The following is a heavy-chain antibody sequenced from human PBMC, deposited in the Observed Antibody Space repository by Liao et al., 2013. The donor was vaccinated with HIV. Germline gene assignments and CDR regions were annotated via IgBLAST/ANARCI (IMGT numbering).Heavy chain of an antibody. V-gene: IGHV4-59*10. CDR2: IYTSGTT. CDR3: ARGGYSSSWYEATHAFDI. J-gene: IGHJ3*02. CDR1: GGSISSYY. Sequence: QVQLQQWGAGLLKPSETLALTCTVSGGSISSYYWSWIRQPAGRGLEWIGRIYTSGTTNYNPSLKSRVTMSVDTSKIQFSLNLSSVTAADTAVYYCARGGYSSSWYEATHAFDIWGQGTMVTVSS. D-gene: IGHD6-13*01.